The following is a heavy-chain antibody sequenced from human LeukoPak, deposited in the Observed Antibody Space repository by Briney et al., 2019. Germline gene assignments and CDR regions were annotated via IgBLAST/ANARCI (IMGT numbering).Heavy chain of an antibody. Sequence: ASVEVSCNASGYTFTGYSMHWWRQAPGQRLKGMGRINPNRGGTNDAQKLQLRVTMTRDTSINTAYMELSSLTSADTALYYRARDRLAAGGSGAWGQGTLVTVSS. CDR1: GYTFTGYS. J-gene: IGHJ5*02. D-gene: IGHD6-13*01. V-gene: IGHV1-2*06. CDR2: INPNRGGT. CDR3: ARDRLAAGGSGA.